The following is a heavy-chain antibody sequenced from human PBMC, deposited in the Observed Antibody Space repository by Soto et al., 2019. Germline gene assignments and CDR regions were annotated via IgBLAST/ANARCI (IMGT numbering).Heavy chain of an antibody. CDR3: AREHFQSSIAARPSSAGLDY. D-gene: IGHD6-6*01. Sequence: VQLVESGGGLVQPGGSLRLSCAASGFSFSDYPMNWVRQAPGTGLEWLSNIRSTSDDTYYAESLQGRFTISRDIARNSFYLQMNSLRDEDTAVYYCAREHFQSSIAARPSSAGLDYWGQGTLVTVSS. V-gene: IGHV3-48*02. J-gene: IGHJ4*02. CDR1: GFSFSDYP. CDR2: IRSTSDDT.